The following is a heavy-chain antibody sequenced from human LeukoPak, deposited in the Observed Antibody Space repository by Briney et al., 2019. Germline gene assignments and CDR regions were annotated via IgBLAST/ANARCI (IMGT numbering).Heavy chain of an antibody. Sequence: ASVKVSCKASGGTFSSYTISWVRQGPGQGLQWVGRIIPILGIANYAQKFQGRVTITADKSTSTAYMELSSLRSEDTAVYYCARAMVINYYSMDVWGKGTTVTVSS. CDR3: ARAMVINYYSMDV. CDR2: IIPILGIA. V-gene: IGHV1-69*02. CDR1: GGTFSSYT. J-gene: IGHJ6*03. D-gene: IGHD5-18*01.